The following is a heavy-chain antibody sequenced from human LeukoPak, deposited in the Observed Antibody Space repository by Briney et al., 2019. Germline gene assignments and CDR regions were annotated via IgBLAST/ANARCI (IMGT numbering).Heavy chain of an antibody. Sequence: ASVKVSCKASGYTFTSYGISWVRQAPGQGLEWMGWISAYNGNTGYAQKLQGRVTMTTDTSTSTAYMELRSLRSDDTAVYYCARDREYYYDSSGYYFLNYYYGMDVWGQGTTVTVSS. J-gene: IGHJ6*02. V-gene: IGHV1-18*01. CDR3: ARDREYYYDSSGYYFLNYYYGMDV. CDR2: ISAYNGNT. CDR1: GYTFTSYG. D-gene: IGHD3-22*01.